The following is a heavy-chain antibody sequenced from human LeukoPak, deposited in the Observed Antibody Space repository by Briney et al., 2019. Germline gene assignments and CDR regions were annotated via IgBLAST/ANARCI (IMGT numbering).Heavy chain of an antibody. Sequence: PSETLSLTCTVSGGSISSSGYSWGWIRQPPGKGLEWVGTVFYSGTTYYNPSLKSRVTISVDTSKNQFSLKLSSVTAADTAVYYCARDQPPRYNWNPTGAFDIWGQGTMVTVSS. CDR2: VFYSGTT. J-gene: IGHJ3*02. V-gene: IGHV4-39*07. D-gene: IGHD1-20*01. CDR3: ARDQPPRYNWNPTGAFDI. CDR1: GGSISSSGYS.